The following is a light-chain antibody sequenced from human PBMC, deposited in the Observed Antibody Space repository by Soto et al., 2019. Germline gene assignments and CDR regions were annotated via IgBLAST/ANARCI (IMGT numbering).Light chain of an antibody. Sequence: DVVMTQSPLSLPVTPGEPASISCRSSQSLLHSNGNTYLDWYLQKPGQSPQFLIYLSFNRASGVPDRFSGSGTGTDFTLKISRVEAEDVGVYYCMQGLHGPWTFGQGTKVEIK. J-gene: IGKJ1*01. CDR2: LSF. CDR3: MQGLHGPWT. CDR1: QSLLHSNGNTY. V-gene: IGKV2-28*01.